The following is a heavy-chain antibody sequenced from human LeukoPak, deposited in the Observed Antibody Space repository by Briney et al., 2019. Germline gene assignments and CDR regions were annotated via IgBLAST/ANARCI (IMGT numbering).Heavy chain of an antibody. Sequence: GGSLRLSCAASGFTFDDYGMSWVRQAPGKGLEWVSAINWNGGSTGYADSVKGRFTISRDNAKNSLYLQMNSLRAEDTAIYYCASDRGEYYGDYEDYWGQGTLVTVSS. V-gene: IGHV3-20*04. CDR2: INWNGGST. J-gene: IGHJ4*02. CDR1: GFTFDDYG. CDR3: ASDRGEYYGDYEDY. D-gene: IGHD4-17*01.